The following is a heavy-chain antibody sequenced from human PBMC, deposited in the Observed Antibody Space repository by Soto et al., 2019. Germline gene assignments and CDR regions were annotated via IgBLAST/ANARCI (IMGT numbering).Heavy chain of an antibody. CDR3: AKGPYQLLLGYSSRHDAFDI. D-gene: IGHD6-13*01. V-gene: IGHV3-30*18. J-gene: IGHJ3*02. CDR1: GFTFSSYG. Sequence: SLRLSCAASGFTFSSYGMHWVRQAPGKGLEWVAVISYDGSNKYYADSVKGRFTISRDNSKNTLYLQMNSLRAEDTAVYYCAKGPYQLLLGYSSRHDAFDIWGQGTMVTVSS. CDR2: ISYDGSNK.